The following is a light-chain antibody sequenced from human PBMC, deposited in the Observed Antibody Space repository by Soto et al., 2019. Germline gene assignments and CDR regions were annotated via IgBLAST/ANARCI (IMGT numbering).Light chain of an antibody. Sequence: QSALTQPPSASGSPGQSVIISCTGTSSDVGAYNYVSWYQQHPGKAPKVMIFEVSKRPSGVPDRFSGSKSGNTASLTVSGLQAEDEADYYCSSFAGSNEVVFGGGTKLTVL. CDR3: SSFAGSNEVV. J-gene: IGLJ3*02. CDR1: SSDVGAYNY. CDR2: EVS. V-gene: IGLV2-8*01.